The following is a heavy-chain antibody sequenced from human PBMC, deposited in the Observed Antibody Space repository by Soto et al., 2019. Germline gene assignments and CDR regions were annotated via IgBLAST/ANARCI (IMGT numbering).Heavy chain of an antibody. CDR2: ITNSGRST. D-gene: IGHD6-19*01. CDR1: GFTFSNYA. V-gene: IGHV3-23*01. CDR3: AKRGAFNSGWVGDIDY. J-gene: IGHJ4*02. Sequence: EVQLLESGGGLVQPGGSLRLSCAASGFTFSNYAMSWVRQAPGKGLEWVSSITNSGRSTYYADSVKGRFTISRDNSKNTLYLQMTCLRSDDTAVYYCAKRGAFNSGWVGDIDYWGQGNLVTVSS.